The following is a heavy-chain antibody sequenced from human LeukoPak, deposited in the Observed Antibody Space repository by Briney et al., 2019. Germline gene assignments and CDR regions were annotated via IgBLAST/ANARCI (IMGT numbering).Heavy chain of an antibody. CDR1: GFTFDDYA. CDR2: ISTDGSST. D-gene: IGHD6-6*01. CDR3: AGTIAARGSDY. V-gene: IGHV3-74*01. J-gene: IGHJ4*02. Sequence: PGRSLRLSCAASGFTFDDYAMHWVRQTPGRGLVWVSRISTDGSSTSYADSVKGRFTISRDNAKNTLYLQMNSLRAEDTTVYYCAGTIAARGSDYWGQGTLVTVSS.